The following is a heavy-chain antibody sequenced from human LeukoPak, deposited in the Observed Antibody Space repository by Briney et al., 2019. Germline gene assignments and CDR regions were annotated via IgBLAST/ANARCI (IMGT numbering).Heavy chain of an antibody. D-gene: IGHD2-15*01. Sequence: KPSETLSLTCAVYGGSFSDYYWSWIRQPPGKGLEWIGEINHSGSTNYNPSLKSRVTISVDTSKNQFSLKLSSVTAADTAVYYCARVWDCSGGSCYSAFDYWGQGTLVTVSS. V-gene: IGHV4-34*01. J-gene: IGHJ4*02. CDR1: GGSFSDYY. CDR2: INHSGST. CDR3: ARVWDCSGGSCYSAFDY.